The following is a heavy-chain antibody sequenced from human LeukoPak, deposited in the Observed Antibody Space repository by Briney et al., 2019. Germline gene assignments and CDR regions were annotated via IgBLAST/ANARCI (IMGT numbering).Heavy chain of an antibody. Sequence: PAGSLRLSCAASGCTVSSNYMSWVRQAPGKGLEWVWVIYSGGSTYYADSVKGRFTISRDNSKNTLYLQMNSLRAEDTAVYYSVRAGSSFKRGAFDIWGQGTMVTVSS. CDR1: GCTVSSNY. J-gene: IGHJ3*02. CDR2: IYSGGST. V-gene: IGHV3-66*02. CDR3: VRAGSSFKRGAFDI. D-gene: IGHD3-10*01.